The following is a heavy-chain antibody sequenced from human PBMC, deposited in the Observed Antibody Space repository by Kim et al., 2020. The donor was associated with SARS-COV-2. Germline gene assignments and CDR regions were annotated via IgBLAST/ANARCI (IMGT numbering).Heavy chain of an antibody. J-gene: IGHJ3*01. V-gene: IGHV3-74*01. Sequence: IYADSVKGRFTMSRDNAKDTLDLQMNSLRADDTAVYYCVRALMVGVGAYSVWGQGTMVTVAS. CDR3: VRALMVGVGAYSV. D-gene: IGHD1-26*01.